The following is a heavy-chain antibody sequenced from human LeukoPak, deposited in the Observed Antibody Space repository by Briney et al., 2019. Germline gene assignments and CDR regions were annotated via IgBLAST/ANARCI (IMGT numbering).Heavy chain of an antibody. CDR2: IYYSGST. V-gene: IGHV4-39*07. CDR3: ARGEEERGIVYQLLFQGFDP. D-gene: IGHD2-2*01. CDR1: GGSISSSSYY. J-gene: IGHJ5*02. Sequence: SETLSLTCTVSGGSISSSSYYWGWIRQPPGKGLEWIGYIYYSGSTYYNPSLKSRVTISVDTSKNQFSLKLSSVTAADTAVYYCARGEEERGIVYQLLFQGFDPWGQGTLVTVSS.